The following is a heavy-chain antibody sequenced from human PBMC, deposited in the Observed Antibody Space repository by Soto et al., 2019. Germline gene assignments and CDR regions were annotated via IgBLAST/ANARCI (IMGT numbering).Heavy chain of an antibody. V-gene: IGHV1-69*06. J-gene: IGHJ6*02. Sequence: AASVKVSCKASGGTFSSYAISWVRQAPGQGLEWMGGIIPIYGTANYAQKFQGRVTITADKSTSTAYMELSSLRSEDTAVYYCAXRLFGEVLLDYYYGMDVWGQGTTVTVSS. CDR1: GGTFSSYA. D-gene: IGHD3-3*01. CDR3: AXRLFGEVLLDYYYGMDV. CDR2: IIPIYGTA.